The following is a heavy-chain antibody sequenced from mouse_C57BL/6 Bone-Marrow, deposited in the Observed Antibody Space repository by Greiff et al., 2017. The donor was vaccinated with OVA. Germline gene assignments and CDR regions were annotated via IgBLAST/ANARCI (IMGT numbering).Heavy chain of an antibody. CDR2: ISDGGSYT. CDR1: GFTFSSYA. V-gene: IGHV5-4*03. Sequence: EVNVVESGGGLVKPGGSLKLSCAASGFTFSSYAMSWVRQTPEKRLEWVATISDGGSYTYYPDNVKGRFTISRDNAKNNLYLQMSHLKSEDTAMYYCARVLLRNAMDYWGQGTSVTVSS. D-gene: IGHD2-1*01. J-gene: IGHJ4*01. CDR3: ARVLLRNAMDY.